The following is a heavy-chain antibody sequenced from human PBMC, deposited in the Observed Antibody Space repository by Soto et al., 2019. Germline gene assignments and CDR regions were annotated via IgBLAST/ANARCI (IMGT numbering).Heavy chain of an antibody. CDR3: ARSQGSSTSLEIYYYYYYGMDV. J-gene: IGHJ6*02. V-gene: IGHV1-69*01. CDR1: GGTFSSYA. CDR2: IIPIPGTA. D-gene: IGHD2-2*01. Sequence: QVQLVQSGAEVKKPGSSEKVSCKASGGTFSSYAISWVRQAPGQGLEWMGGIIPIPGTANDAQKFQGRVTITSDESTSTAYMELSSLRSEDTAVYYCARSQGSSTSLEIYYYYYYGMDVWGQGTTVTVSS.